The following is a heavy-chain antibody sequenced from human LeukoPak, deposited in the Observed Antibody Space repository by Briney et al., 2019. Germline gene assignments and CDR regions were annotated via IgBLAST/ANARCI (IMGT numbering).Heavy chain of an antibody. D-gene: IGHD5-24*01. CDR1: GFTFSDYS. CDR2: IGIDSGNT. V-gene: IGHV3-48*01. Sequence: QPGGSLRLSCAASGFTFSDYSMNWVRQAPGKGLEWISYIGIDSGNTNYADSVKGRFTISGDKAKNSLYLQMNSLRVEDTAVCYCARDYKYAFDNWGQGTLVTVSS. CDR3: ARDYKYAFDN. J-gene: IGHJ4*02.